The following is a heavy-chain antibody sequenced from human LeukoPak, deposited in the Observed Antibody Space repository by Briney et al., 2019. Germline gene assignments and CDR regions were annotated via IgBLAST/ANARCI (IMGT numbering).Heavy chain of an antibody. V-gene: IGHV3-7*01. J-gene: IGHJ6*02. CDR3: ARVLDDGRTDYYYYGMDV. D-gene: IGHD1/OR15-1a*01. CDR1: GFTFSGFW. CDR2: INSDGSEG. Sequence: GGSLRLSCAVSGFTFSGFWMSWSRQAPGKGLEWVASINSDGSEGYYADVVKGRFTISRDNAKNSLYLQMNSLRAEDTAVYYCARVLDDGRTDYYYYGMDVWGQGTTVTVSS.